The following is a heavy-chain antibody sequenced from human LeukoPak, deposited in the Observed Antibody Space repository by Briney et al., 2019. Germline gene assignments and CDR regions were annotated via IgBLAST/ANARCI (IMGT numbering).Heavy chain of an antibody. V-gene: IGHV4-59*01. CDR1: GGSFSGYY. Sequence: SETLSLTCAVYGGSFSGYYWNWIRQPPGKGLEWIGYIYYSGSTNYNPSLKSRVTISVDTSKNQFSLKLSSVTAADTAVYYCARDGDSSGYYSFDYWGQGTLVTVSS. CDR2: IYYSGST. CDR3: ARDGDSSGYYSFDY. J-gene: IGHJ4*02. D-gene: IGHD3-22*01.